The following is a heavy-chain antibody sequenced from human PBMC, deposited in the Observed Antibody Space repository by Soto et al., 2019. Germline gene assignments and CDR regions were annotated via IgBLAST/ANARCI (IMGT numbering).Heavy chain of an antibody. CDR3: AKGRLAGANVAFAV. D-gene: IGHD6-13*01. CDR2: IGGDGGGT. J-gene: IGHJ3*01. Sequence: EMQLLESGGGLVQPGGSLRLSCAASGFTFSNYGMTWVRQAPGKGLEWVAAIGGDGGGTYYADSVKGRFTVSRDDSKSTMYLQMNSLRAEDTALYYCAKGRLAGANVAFAVWGQGTMVTVSS. V-gene: IGHV3-23*01. CDR1: GFTFSNYG.